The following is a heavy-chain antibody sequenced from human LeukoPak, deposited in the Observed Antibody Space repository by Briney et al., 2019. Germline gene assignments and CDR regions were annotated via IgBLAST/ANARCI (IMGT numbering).Heavy chain of an antibody. Sequence: PSETLSLTCTVSGGSISSGGYYWSWIRQPPGKGLEWIGYIYYSGSTNYNPSLKSRVTISVDTSKNQFSLKLSSVTAADTAVYYCASIPGLKGPHTWDYYYYYGMDVWGQGTTVTVSS. CDR3: ASIPGLKGPHTWDYYYYYGMDV. V-gene: IGHV4-61*08. CDR2: IYYSGST. D-gene: IGHD3-9*01. J-gene: IGHJ6*02. CDR1: GGSISSGGYY.